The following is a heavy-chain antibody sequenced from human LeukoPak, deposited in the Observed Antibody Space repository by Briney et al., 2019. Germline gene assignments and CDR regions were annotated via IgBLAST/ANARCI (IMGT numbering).Heavy chain of an antibody. Sequence: SETLSLTCTVSGGSISSSSYYWGWIRQPPGKGLEWIGSIYYSGSTYYNPSLKSRVTISVDTSKNQFSLKLSSVTAADMAVYYCASGDWDDYGDYLGAFDIWGQGTMVTVSS. D-gene: IGHD4-17*01. CDR2: IYYSGST. V-gene: IGHV4-39*07. J-gene: IGHJ3*02. CDR1: GGSISSSSYY. CDR3: ASGDWDDYGDYLGAFDI.